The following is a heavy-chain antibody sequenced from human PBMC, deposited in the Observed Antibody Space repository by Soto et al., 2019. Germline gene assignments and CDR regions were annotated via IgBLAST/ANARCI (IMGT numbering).Heavy chain of an antibody. CDR2: IYYSGST. V-gene: IGHV4-31*03. Sequence: SETLSLTCTVSGGSISSGGYYWSWIRQHPGKGLEWIGYIYYSGSTCYNPSLKSRVTISVDTSKNQFSLKLSSVTAADTAVYYCARGGPPVYSSSWYPRSSIYYYYGMDVWGQGTTVTVSS. D-gene: IGHD6-13*01. J-gene: IGHJ6*02. CDR3: ARGGPPVYSSSWYPRSSIYYYYGMDV. CDR1: GGSISSGGYY.